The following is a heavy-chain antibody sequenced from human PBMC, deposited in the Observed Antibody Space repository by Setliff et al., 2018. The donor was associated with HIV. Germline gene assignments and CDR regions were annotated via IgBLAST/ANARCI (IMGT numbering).Heavy chain of an antibody. Sequence: PSETLSLTCTVSGGSISSSNNYWGWIRQPPGKGLEWIGSIYYSGSTHYNPSLKSRVTMSVDTSKNQFSLKLTSVTAADMALYYCARQQTALFVDYWGQGTLVTVPQ. D-gene: IGHD2-21*02. CDR3: ARQQTALFVDY. J-gene: IGHJ4*02. CDR1: GGSISSSNNY. V-gene: IGHV4-39*01. CDR2: IYYSGST.